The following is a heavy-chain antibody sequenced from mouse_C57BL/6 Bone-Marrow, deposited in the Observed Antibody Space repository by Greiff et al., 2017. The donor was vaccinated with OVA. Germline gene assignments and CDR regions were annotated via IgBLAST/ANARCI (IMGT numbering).Heavy chain of an antibody. CDR3: ARGDWDYFDY. Sequence: QQRPGQGLEWIGWIYPGSGNTKYNEKFKGKATLTVDTSSSTAYMQLSSLTSEDSAVYFCARGDWDYFDYWGQGTTLTVSS. D-gene: IGHD4-1*01. CDR2: IYPGSGNT. J-gene: IGHJ2*01. V-gene: IGHV1-84*01.